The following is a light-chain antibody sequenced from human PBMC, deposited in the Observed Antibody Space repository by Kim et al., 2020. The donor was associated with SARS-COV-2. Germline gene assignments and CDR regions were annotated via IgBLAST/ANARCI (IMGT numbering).Light chain of an antibody. V-gene: IGLV4-69*01. CDR2: VNGDGSP. CDR1: NGHHNCA. J-gene: IGLJ3*02. Sequence: ASVQLTCTLGNGHHNCARAWQQQQRGEGPRYLMKVNGDGSPREGAGIPDRFSGSSSGAERDLTISSLQSDDEADYYWQTWGPGIRVFGGGTQLTVL. CDR3: QTWGPGIRV.